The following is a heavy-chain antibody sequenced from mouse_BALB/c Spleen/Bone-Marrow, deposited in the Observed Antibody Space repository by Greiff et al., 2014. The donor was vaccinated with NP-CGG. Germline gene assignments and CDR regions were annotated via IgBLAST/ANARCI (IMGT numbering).Heavy chain of an antibody. CDR3: ARALTGTWFAY. V-gene: IGHV1S56*01. D-gene: IGHD4-1*01. J-gene: IGHJ3*01. CDR2: IYPGNVNT. CDR1: GYTFTRYY. Sequence: QVQLQQSGPELVKPGASVKISCKASGYTFTRYYIHWVKQRPGQGLEWIGWIYPGNVNTKYNEKFKDKATLTADKSSSTAYMQLSSVTSEDSAVYFCARALTGTWFAYWGQGTLVTVSA.